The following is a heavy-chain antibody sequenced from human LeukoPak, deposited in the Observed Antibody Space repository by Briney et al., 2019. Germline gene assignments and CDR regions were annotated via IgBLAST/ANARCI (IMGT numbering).Heavy chain of an antibody. D-gene: IGHD4-11*01. Sequence: ASVKVSCKASGYTFTGYYMHWVRQAPGQGLEWMGWINPNSGGTNYAQKFQGRVTMTRDTSISTAYMELGRLRSDDTAVYYCARWFYSSLAVTGMDVWGQGTTVTVSS. CDR2: INPNSGGT. J-gene: IGHJ6*02. CDR1: GYTFTGYY. V-gene: IGHV1-2*02. CDR3: ARWFYSSLAVTGMDV.